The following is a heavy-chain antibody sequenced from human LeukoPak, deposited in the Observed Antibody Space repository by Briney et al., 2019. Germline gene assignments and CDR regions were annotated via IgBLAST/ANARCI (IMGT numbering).Heavy chain of an antibody. Sequence: MSSETLSLTCAVYGGSFSGYYWSWIRQSPGKGLEWIGELDHSGSTNYNPSLKSRVTISVDTSKNQFSLKLSSVTAADTAVYYCARDAYDSSGYYYHYFDYWGQGTLVTVSS. D-gene: IGHD3-22*01. V-gene: IGHV4-34*01. CDR3: ARDAYDSSGYYYHYFDY. J-gene: IGHJ4*02. CDR2: LDHSGST. CDR1: GGSFSGYY.